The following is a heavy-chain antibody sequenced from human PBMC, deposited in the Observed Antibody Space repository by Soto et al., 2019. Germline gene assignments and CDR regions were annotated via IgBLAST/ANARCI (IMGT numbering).Heavy chain of an antibody. CDR2: IIPIFGTA. V-gene: IGHV1-69*13. CDR3: ASLIGYSGYDYYYYYMDV. Sequence: ASVKVSCKASGGTFSSYAISWVRQAPGQGLEWMGGIIPIFGTANYAQKFQGRVTITADESTSTAYMELSSLRSEDTAVYYCASLIGYSGYDYYYYYMDVWGKGTTVTVSS. J-gene: IGHJ6*03. D-gene: IGHD5-12*01. CDR1: GGTFSSYA.